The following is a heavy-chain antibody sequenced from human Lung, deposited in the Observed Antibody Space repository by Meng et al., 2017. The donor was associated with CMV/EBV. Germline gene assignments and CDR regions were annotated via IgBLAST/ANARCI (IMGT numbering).Heavy chain of an antibody. V-gene: IGHV3-30*02. J-gene: IGHJ4*02. CDR3: AKGLSNYDSWGGCDH. CDR1: GFRFGTYG. CDR2: IRYDGSNT. D-gene: IGHD3-3*01. Sequence: SCAASGFRFGTYGMHWVRQAPGKGLEWVSFIRYDGSNTYYADSVKGRFSISRDNSENMLYLQMGSLRPEDTAVYYCAKGLSNYDSWGGCDHWGQGTLVTVSS.